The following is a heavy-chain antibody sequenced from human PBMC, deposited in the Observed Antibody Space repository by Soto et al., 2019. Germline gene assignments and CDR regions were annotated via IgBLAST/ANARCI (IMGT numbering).Heavy chain of an antibody. CDR3: ARDLRNGFWSGLDY. CDR2: IYYSGST. Sequence: SETLSLTCTVSGGSISSGDYYWSWIRQPPGKGLEWIGYIYYSGSTYYNPSLKSRVTISVDTSKNQFSLKLSSVTAADTAVYYCARDLRNGFWSGLDYWGQGTLVTSPQ. D-gene: IGHD3-3*01. CDR1: GGSISSGDYY. J-gene: IGHJ4*02. V-gene: IGHV4-30-4*01.